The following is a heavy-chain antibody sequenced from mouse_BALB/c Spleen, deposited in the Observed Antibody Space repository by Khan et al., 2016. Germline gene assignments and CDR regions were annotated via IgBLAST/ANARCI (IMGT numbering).Heavy chain of an antibody. CDR1: GFIFSSYT. CDR2: ISSGGSYI. J-gene: IGHJ3*01. D-gene: IGHD2-3*01. CDR3: TNNYDGYYEFAY. Sequence: EVELVESGGGLVKPGGSLKLSCAAAGFIFSSYTMSWVRQTPEKRLEWVATISSGGSYIYYPDSVKGRFTISRDNAKNPLYLQMSSLKSEDTAMHYCTNNYDGYYEFAYWGQGTLVTVSA. V-gene: IGHV5-6-4*01.